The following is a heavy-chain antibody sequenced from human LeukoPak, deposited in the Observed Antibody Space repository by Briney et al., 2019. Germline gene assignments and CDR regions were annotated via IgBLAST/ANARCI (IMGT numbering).Heavy chain of an antibody. CDR3: ARAKGAIAVAGYFDY. J-gene: IGHJ4*02. D-gene: IGHD6-19*01. CDR1: GYTFTGYY. Sequence: ASVKVSCKASGYTFTGYYMHWVRQAPGQGLEWMGWINPNSGGTNYAQKFQGRVTMTRDTSISTAYMELSRLRSDDTAVYYCARAKGAIAVAGYFDYWGQGTLVTVSS. CDR2: INPNSGGT. V-gene: IGHV1-2*02.